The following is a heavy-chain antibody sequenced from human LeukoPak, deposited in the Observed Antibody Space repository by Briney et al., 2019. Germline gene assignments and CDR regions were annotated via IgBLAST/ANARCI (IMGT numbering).Heavy chain of an antibody. Sequence: GASVKVSCKTSGYTFAAYYIHWVRQAPGQGLEWMGWITPNSGGTNYAQKFQGRVTMTRDTSISTAYMELSILRSGDTAVYYCARATEFDYWGQGTLVTVSS. V-gene: IGHV1-2*02. CDR1: GYTFAAYY. CDR2: ITPNSGGT. J-gene: IGHJ4*02. CDR3: ARATEFDY.